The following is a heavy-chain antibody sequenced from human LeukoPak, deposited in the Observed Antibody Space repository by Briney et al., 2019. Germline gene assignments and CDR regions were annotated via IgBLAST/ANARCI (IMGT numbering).Heavy chain of an antibody. D-gene: IGHD6-19*01. J-gene: IGHJ4*02. CDR3: AKGAWLGPYDY. CDR2: ISYDGSNK. Sequence: PGGSLRLSWAASGFTFSSYAMHWVRQAPGKGLEWVAVISYDGSNKYYADSVKGRFTISRDNSKNTLYLQMNSLRAEDTAVYYCAKGAWLGPYDYWGQGTLVTVSS. CDR1: GFTFSSYA. V-gene: IGHV3-30*04.